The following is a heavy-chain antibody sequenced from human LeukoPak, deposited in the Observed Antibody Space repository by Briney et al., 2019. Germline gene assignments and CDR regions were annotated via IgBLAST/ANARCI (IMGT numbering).Heavy chain of an antibody. CDR2: ISGDGGST. Sequence: GGSLRLSCAASGFTFDDYAMHWVRQAPGKGLEWVSLISGDGGSTYYADPVKGRLTISRDNSKNSLYLQMNSLRTEDTALYYCAKEDSGNYYDSSGYYAFDYWGQGTLVTVSS. V-gene: IGHV3-43*02. CDR1: GFTFDDYA. D-gene: IGHD3-22*01. J-gene: IGHJ4*02. CDR3: AKEDSGNYYDSSGYYAFDY.